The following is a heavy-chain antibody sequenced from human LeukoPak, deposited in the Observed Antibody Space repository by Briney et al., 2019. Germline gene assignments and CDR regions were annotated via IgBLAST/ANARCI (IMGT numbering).Heavy chain of an antibody. J-gene: IGHJ3*02. CDR3: ARDWPSEWQHLPDYDAADI. D-gene: IGHD6-13*01. Sequence: GGSLRLSCAASGFTFSDYAMHWVRQAPGKGLEYVSVISSNGGSTYYADSVKGRFTISRDNSKNTLYLQMNSLRAEDTAVYYCARDWPSEWQHLPDYDAADIWGQGTMVTVSS. V-gene: IGHV3-64*02. CDR2: ISSNGGST. CDR1: GFTFSDYA.